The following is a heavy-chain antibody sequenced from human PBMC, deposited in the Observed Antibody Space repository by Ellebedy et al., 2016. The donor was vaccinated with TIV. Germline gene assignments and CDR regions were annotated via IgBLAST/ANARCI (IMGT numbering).Heavy chain of an antibody. CDR1: GYTFTGYY. CDR2: IIPIFGTA. Sequence: SVKVSCXTSGYTFTGYYMHWVRQAPGQGLEWMGGIIPIFGTANYAQKFQGRVTITADKSTSTAYMELSSLRSEDTAVYYCARGVAAHPYYFDYWGQGTLVTVSS. CDR3: ARGVAAHPYYFDY. V-gene: IGHV1-69*06. J-gene: IGHJ4*02. D-gene: IGHD6-6*01.